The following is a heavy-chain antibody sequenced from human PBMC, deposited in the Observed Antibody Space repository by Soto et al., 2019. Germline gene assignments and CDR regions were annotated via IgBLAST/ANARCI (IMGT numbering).Heavy chain of an antibody. D-gene: IGHD6-13*01. CDR1: GFTFDDYA. J-gene: IGHJ2*01. Sequence: EVQLVESGGGLVQPGRSLRLSCAASGFTFDDYAMHWVRQPPGKGLEWVSGITWTSGIIGYADSVKGRFTISRDNAKNSLYLQMNSLRPEDTALYYCAKDQGYSTSYYGYVDLWGRGTLVTVSS. CDR2: ITWTSGII. CDR3: AKDQGYSTSYYGYVDL. V-gene: IGHV3-9*01.